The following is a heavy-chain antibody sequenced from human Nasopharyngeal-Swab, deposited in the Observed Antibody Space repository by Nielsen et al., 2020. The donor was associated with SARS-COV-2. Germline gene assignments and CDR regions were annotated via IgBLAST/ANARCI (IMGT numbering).Heavy chain of an antibody. Sequence: GESLKLSCAASGFTFSSSSMHWVRQAPGKGPEYVSAISSNGGSTYYADSVKGRFTISRDNSKNTLYLQMSSLRAEDTAVYYCVKGGDSSLAGFDYWGQGTLVTVSS. CDR2: ISSNGGST. V-gene: IGHV3-64D*06. CDR1: GFTFSSSS. J-gene: IGHJ4*02. D-gene: IGHD6-6*01. CDR3: VKGGDSSLAGFDY.